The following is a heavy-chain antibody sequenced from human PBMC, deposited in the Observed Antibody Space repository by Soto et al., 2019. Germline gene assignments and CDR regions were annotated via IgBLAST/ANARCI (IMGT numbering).Heavy chain of an antibody. CDR2: IIPILGIA. CDR1: GGTFSSYT. D-gene: IGHD5-12*01. J-gene: IGHJ2*01. CDR3: ARWLQPWYFDL. V-gene: IGHV1-69*02. Sequence: QVQLVQSGAEVKKPGSSVKVSCKASGGTFSSYTISWVRQAPGQGLEWMGRIIPILGIANYAQKFQGRVTITADKSTSTVYMELSSLRSEDTAVYYCARWLQPWYFDLWGRGTLVTVSS.